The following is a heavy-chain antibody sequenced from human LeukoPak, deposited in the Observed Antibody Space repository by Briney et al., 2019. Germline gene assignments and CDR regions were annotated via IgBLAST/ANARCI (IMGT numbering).Heavy chain of an antibody. CDR3: ARGKKATRGYYYYGMDV. Sequence: SVKVSCKASGCTFSSYTISWVRQAPGQGLEWVGRIIPILGIANYAQKFQGRVTITADKSTSTAYMELSSLRSEDTAVYYCARGKKATRGYYYYGMDVWGQGTTVTVSS. CDR2: IIPILGIA. CDR1: GCTFSSYT. J-gene: IGHJ6*02. D-gene: IGHD5-12*01. V-gene: IGHV1-69*02.